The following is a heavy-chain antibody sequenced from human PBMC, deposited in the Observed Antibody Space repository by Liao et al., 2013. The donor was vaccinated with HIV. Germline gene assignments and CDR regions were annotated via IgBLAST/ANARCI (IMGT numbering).Heavy chain of an antibody. CDR2: IYYSGST. D-gene: IGHD1-14*01. J-gene: IGHJ6*03. V-gene: IGHV4-30-4*08. CDR3: ARGRVTGYYYYMDV. Sequence: QLQLQESGPGLVKPSETLSLTCTVSGGSISSSSYYWGWIRQPPGKGLEWIGYIYYSGSTYYNPSLKSRVTISVDTSKNQFSLKLSSVTAADTAVYYCARGRVTGYYYYMDVWGKGTTVTVSS. CDR1: GGSISSSSYY.